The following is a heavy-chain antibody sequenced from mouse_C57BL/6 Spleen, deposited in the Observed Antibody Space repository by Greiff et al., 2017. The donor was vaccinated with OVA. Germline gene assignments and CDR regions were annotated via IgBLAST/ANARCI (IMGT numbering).Heavy chain of an antibody. CDR1: GYTFTSYG. J-gene: IGHJ4*01. Sequence: VQLKQSGAELARPGASVKLSCKASGYTFTSYGISWVKQRTGQGLEWIGEIYPRSGNTYYNEKFKGKATLTADKSSSTAYMELRSLTSEDSAVYFCARFSPGGNLDMDYWGQGTSVTVSS. CDR2: IYPRSGNT. D-gene: IGHD2-1*01. CDR3: ARFSPGGNLDMDY. V-gene: IGHV1-81*01.